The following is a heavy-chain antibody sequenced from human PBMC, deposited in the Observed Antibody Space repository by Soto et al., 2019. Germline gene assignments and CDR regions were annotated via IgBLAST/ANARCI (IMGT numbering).Heavy chain of an antibody. Sequence: GGSLRLSCAASGFTFGGYAMRWVHQAPGKGLEWGSLIGGNGTPTCYADSVKGRFTISRDNSENTLYLEMYSLRAEDTAFYYCARYRAHVLYYGMDVCGQRATGSLPS. CDR3: ARYRAHVLYYGMDV. CDR1: GFTFGGYA. J-gene: IGHJ6*02. D-gene: IGHD5-18*01. CDR2: IGGNGTPT. V-gene: IGHV3-23*01.